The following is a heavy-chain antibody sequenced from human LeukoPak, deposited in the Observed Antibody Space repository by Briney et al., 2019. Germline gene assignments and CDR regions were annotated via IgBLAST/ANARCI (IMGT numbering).Heavy chain of an antibody. Sequence: GGSLRLFCAASGITLSDHYMDWVRQVPGKGLEWVGRSRNKVNGYTTEYPASVKGRFTISRDDSNNSLYLQMNSLKPEDTAVYFCARSRYGSVRYFDNWGQGTLVTVSS. CDR2: SRNKVNGYTT. D-gene: IGHD6-19*01. V-gene: IGHV3-72*01. CDR3: ARSRYGSVRYFDN. CDR1: GITLSDHY. J-gene: IGHJ4*02.